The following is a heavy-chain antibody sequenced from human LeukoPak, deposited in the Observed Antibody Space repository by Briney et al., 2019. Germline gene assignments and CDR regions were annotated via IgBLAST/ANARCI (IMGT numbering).Heavy chain of an antibody. CDR3: ARGLNYDSSGYYFF. Sequence: ASVKVSCKASGYTFTSYDINWVRQATEQGLEWMGWMNPNSGNTGYAQKFQGRVTMTRNTSISTAYMELSSLRSEDTAVYYCARGLNYDSSGYYFFWGQGTLVTVSS. D-gene: IGHD3-22*01. J-gene: IGHJ4*02. CDR1: GYTFTSYD. V-gene: IGHV1-8*01. CDR2: MNPNSGNT.